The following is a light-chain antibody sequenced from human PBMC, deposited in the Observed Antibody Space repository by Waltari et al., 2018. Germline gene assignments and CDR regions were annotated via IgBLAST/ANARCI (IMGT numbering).Light chain of an antibody. CDR2: DAS. CDR1: QSVTTD. J-gene: IGKJ3*01. Sequence: EVVLTQSPATLSLSPGDRATLSCRASQSVTTDLAWYQQRRGQAPRLLIYDASARATGIPARFSGSGSGTDFTLTISGPEPEDFAVYYCHQRSNWPLTFGPGTKVDFK. CDR3: HQRSNWPLT. V-gene: IGKV3-11*01.